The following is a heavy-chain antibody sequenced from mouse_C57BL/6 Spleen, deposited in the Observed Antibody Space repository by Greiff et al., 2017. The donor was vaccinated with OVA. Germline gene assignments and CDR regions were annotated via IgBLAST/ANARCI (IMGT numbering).Heavy chain of an antibody. D-gene: IGHD1-1*01. CDR3: SGSSSSYWYFDV. CDR2: INPSNGGT. Sequence: QVQLQQPGTDLVKPGASVKLSCKASGYTFTSYWMHWVKQRPGQGLEWIGNINPSNGGTNYNEKFKSKATLTVDKSSSTAYMQLSSLTSEDSAVYYCSGSSSSYWYFDVWGTGTTVTVSS. J-gene: IGHJ1*03. V-gene: IGHV1-53*01. CDR1: GYTFTSYW.